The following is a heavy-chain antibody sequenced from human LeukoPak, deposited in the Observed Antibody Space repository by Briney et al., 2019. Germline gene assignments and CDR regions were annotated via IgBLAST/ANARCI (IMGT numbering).Heavy chain of an antibody. CDR2: IYYSGST. D-gene: IGHD3-10*01. V-gene: IGHV4-39*01. Sequence: PSETLSLTCTVSGGSISSSSYYWGWIRQLPGKGLEWIGSIYYSGSTYYNPSLKSRVTISVDTSKNQFSLKLSSVTAADTAVYYCARLSYGSGRHFDYWGQGTLVTVSS. J-gene: IGHJ4*02. CDR1: GGSISSSSYY. CDR3: ARLSYGSGRHFDY.